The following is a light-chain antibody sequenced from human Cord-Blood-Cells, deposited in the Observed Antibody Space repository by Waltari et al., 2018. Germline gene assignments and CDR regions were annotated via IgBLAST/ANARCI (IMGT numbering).Light chain of an antibody. CDR2: DVG. Sequence: QSALTHPASVSGSPGQSITITCTGTSSDVGGYNYVSWYQQNPGKAPKLIIYDVGNRPSGVSNRFSGSKSGNTASLTISGLQAEDEADYYCSSYTSSSTWVFGGGTKLTVL. CDR1: SSDVGGYNY. V-gene: IGLV2-14*01. J-gene: IGLJ3*02. CDR3: SSYTSSSTWV.